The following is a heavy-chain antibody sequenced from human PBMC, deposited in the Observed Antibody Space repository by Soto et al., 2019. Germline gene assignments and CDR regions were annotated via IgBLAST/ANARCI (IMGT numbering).Heavy chain of an antibody. Sequence: GASVKVSCKASGGTFSSYATSWVRQAPGQGLEWMGGIIPIFGTANYAQKFQGRVTITADESTSTAYMELSSLRSEDTAVYYCARLIVPISFNYDFWSGPLDAFDIWGQGTMVTVSS. CDR2: IIPIFGTA. V-gene: IGHV1-69*13. CDR1: GGTFSSYA. J-gene: IGHJ3*02. CDR3: ARLIVPISFNYDFWSGPLDAFDI. D-gene: IGHD3-3*01.